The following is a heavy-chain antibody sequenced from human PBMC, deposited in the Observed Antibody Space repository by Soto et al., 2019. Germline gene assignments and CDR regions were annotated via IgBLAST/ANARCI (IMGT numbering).Heavy chain of an antibody. J-gene: IGHJ4*02. D-gene: IGHD5-12*01. CDR3: ARGLYSGYDWDDFDY. CDR2: ISAYNGNT. Sequence: ASVKVSCKASGYTFTSYDINWVRQATGQGLEWMGWISAYNGNTNYAQKLQGRVTMTTDTSASTAYMELRSLRSDDTAAYYCARGLYSGYDWDDFDYWGQGTLVTVSS. V-gene: IGHV1-18*01. CDR1: GYTFTSYD.